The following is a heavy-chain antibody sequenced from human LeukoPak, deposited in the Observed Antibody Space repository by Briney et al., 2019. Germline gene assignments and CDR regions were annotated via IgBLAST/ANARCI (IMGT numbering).Heavy chain of an antibody. Sequence: PGRSLRLSCAASGFTFSSYGMHWVRQAPGKGLEWVAVISYDGSNKYYADSVKGRFTISRDNSKNTLYLQMNSLGAEDTAVYYCAKEAVLLWFGEPYFDYWGQGTLVTVSS. CDR3: AKEAVLLWFGEPYFDY. CDR2: ISYDGSNK. V-gene: IGHV3-30*18. D-gene: IGHD3-10*01. CDR1: GFTFSSYG. J-gene: IGHJ4*02.